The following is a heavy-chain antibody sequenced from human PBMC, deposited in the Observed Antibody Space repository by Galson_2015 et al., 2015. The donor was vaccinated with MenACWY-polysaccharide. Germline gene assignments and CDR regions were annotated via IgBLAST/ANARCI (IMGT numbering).Heavy chain of an antibody. D-gene: IGHD2-15*01. Sequence: SVKVSCKASGDSLNNYSIGWVRQAPGQGLEWMGRIIPFATMENYAQKFQGRVTISADTSANTVYMQLSSLRSDDTAVYFCARVDCSGGHCYFAYWGQGTLLTVSS. CDR1: GDSLNNYS. CDR2: IIPFATME. CDR3: ARVDCSGGHCYFAY. V-gene: IGHV1-69*02. J-gene: IGHJ4*02.